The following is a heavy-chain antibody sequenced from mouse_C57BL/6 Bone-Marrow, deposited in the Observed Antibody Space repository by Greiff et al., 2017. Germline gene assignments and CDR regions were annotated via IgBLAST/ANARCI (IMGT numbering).Heavy chain of an antibody. D-gene: IGHD2-14*01. CDR2: IRSKSNNYAT. J-gene: IGHJ4*01. CDR3: VRHGPPIGNYPYYAMDY. Sequence: EVMLVESGGGLVQPKGSLKLSCAASGFSFNTYAMNWVRQAPGKGLEWVARIRSKSNNYATYYADSVKDRFTISRDDSESMLYLQMNNLKTEDTAMYYCVRHGPPIGNYPYYAMDYWGQGTSVTVSS. CDR1: GFSFNTYA. V-gene: IGHV10-1*01.